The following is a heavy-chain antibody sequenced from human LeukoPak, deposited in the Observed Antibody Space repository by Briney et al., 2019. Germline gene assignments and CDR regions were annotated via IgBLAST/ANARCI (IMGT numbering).Heavy chain of an antibody. V-gene: IGHV4-39*01. CDR2: IYYSGST. CDR1: VGSISSSSYY. D-gene: IGHD5-18*01. J-gene: IGHJ3*02. Sequence: PSESLSLTCTVSVGSISSSSYYWGWIRQPPGKGLEWIGSIYYSGSTYYNPSLKSRVTISVDTSKNQFSLKLSSVTAADTAVYYCASSDVDTAIVNAFDIWGQGTMVTVSS. CDR3: ASSDVDTAIVNAFDI.